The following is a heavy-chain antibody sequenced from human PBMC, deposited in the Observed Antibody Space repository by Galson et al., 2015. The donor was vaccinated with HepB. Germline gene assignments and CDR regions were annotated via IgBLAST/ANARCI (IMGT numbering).Heavy chain of an antibody. J-gene: IGHJ4*02. CDR2: ISYDGSNK. Sequence: SLRLSCAASGFTFSSYGMHWVRQAPGKGLEWVAVISYDGSNKYYADSVKGRFTISRDNSKNTLYLQMNSLRAEDTAVYYCAKGFLWGSYLPYYFDYWGQGTLVTVSS. V-gene: IGHV3-30*18. D-gene: IGHD3-16*02. CDR1: GFTFSSYG. CDR3: AKGFLWGSYLPYYFDY.